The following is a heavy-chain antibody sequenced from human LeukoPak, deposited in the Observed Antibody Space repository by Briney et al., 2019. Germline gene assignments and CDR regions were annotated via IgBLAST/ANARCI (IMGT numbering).Heavy chain of an antibody. V-gene: IGHV4-39*07. CDR1: GGSISSSSYY. Sequence: PSETLSLTCTVSGGSISSSSYYWGWIRQPPGKGLEWIGSTYYSGSTYYNPSLKSRVTISVDTSKNQFSLKLSSVTAADTAVYYCARLTIAASDDNWYFDLWGRGTLVTLSS. CDR3: ARLTIAASDDNWYFDL. J-gene: IGHJ2*01. D-gene: IGHD6-13*01. CDR2: TYYSGST.